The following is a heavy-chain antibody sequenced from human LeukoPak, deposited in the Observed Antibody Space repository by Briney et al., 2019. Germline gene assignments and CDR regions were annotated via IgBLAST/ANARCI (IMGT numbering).Heavy chain of an antibody. CDR3: ASGGIAGASPRYYYYMDV. J-gene: IGHJ6*03. CDR1: GYSISSGYY. D-gene: IGHD1-26*01. CDR2: IYHSGST. Sequence: SATLSLTCTVSGYSISSGYYWGWIRQPPGKGLGWIGSIYHSGSTYYNPSLKSRVTISVDTSKNQFSLKLSSVTAADTAVYYCASGGIAGASPRYYYYMDVWGKGTTVTVSS. V-gene: IGHV4-38-2*02.